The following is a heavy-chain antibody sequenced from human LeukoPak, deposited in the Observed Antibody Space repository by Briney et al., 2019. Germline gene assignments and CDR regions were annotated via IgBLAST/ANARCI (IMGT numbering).Heavy chain of an antibody. J-gene: IGHJ4*02. Sequence: GGSLRLTCAASTFTFSSYAMSWVRQAPEKGLEWVSGISGSGGSTYYADSVKGRFSISRDNSKNTLYLQMNRLRAEDTAVYYCARDSKGWGYYGYFDYWGQGTLVTVSS. V-gene: IGHV3-23*01. CDR1: TFTFSSYA. D-gene: IGHD3-22*01. CDR3: ARDSKGWGYYGYFDY. CDR2: ISGSGGST.